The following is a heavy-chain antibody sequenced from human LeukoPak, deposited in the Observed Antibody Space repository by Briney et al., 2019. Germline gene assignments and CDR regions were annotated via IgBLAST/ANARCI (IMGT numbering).Heavy chain of an antibody. CDR2: ISSSSSYI. J-gene: IGHJ6*02. Sequence: GGSLRLSCAASGFTFSSYSMNWVRQAPGKGLEWVSSISSSSSYIYYADSVKGRFTISRDNAKNSLYLQMNSLRAEDTAVYYCARVPIIPNYYYGMDVWGQGTTVTVSS. CDR3: ARVPIIPNYYYGMDV. CDR1: GFTFSSYS. D-gene: IGHD3-9*01. V-gene: IGHV3-21*01.